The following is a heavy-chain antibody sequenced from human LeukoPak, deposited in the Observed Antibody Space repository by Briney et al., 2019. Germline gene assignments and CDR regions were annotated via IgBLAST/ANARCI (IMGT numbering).Heavy chain of an antibody. J-gene: IGHJ4*02. V-gene: IGHV1-69*01. Sequence: SVKVSCKASGGTFSSYAISWVRQAPGQGLEWMGGIIPIFGTANSAQKFQGRVTITADESTSTAYMELSSLRSEDTAVYYCARDRLAARGTFDYWGQGTLVTVSS. CDR2: IIPIFGTA. CDR3: ARDRLAARGTFDY. CDR1: GGTFSSYA. D-gene: IGHD6-6*01.